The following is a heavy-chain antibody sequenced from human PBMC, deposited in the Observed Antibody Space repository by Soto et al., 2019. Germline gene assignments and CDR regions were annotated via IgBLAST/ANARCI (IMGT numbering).Heavy chain of an antibody. J-gene: IGHJ6*02. CDR3: ARGEYSSSSRVGQSYYYGMDV. Sequence: QVQLVQSGAEVQKLGSSVKVSCKASGGTFSSYAISWVRQAPGQGLEWMGGVFPIFGTGYYAQKFQGRVTITTDKSTGTAYMELSSLISEATAVDYCARGEYSSSSRVGQSYYYGMDVWGQGTTVTVSS. V-gene: IGHV1-69*06. CDR2: VFPIFGTG. CDR1: GGTFSSYA. D-gene: IGHD6-6*01.